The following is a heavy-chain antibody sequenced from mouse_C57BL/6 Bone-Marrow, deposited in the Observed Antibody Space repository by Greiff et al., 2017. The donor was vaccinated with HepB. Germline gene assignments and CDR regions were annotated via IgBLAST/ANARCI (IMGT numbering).Heavy chain of an antibody. Sequence: EVKVEESGGGLVKPGGSLKLSCAASGFTFSDYGMHWVRQAPEKGLEWVAYISSGSSTIYYADTVKGRFTISRDNAKNTLFLQMTSLRSEDTAMYYCARSNLGWFAYWGQGTLVTVSA. J-gene: IGHJ3*01. V-gene: IGHV5-17*01. CDR3: ARSNLGWFAY. CDR1: GFTFSDYG. D-gene: IGHD2-5*01. CDR2: ISSGSSTI.